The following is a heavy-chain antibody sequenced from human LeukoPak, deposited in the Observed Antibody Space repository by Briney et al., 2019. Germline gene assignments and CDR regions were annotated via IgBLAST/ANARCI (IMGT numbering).Heavy chain of an antibody. CDR3: SRDPNGDYVGAFDFQR. D-gene: IGHD4-17*01. V-gene: IGHV3-23*01. CDR2: IRGSGGGT. J-gene: IGHJ1*01. Sequence: GGSLRLSCVVSGFTFSSFAMTWVRQAPGRGLEWVSCIRGSGGGTDYADSVRGRFTISRDNSKNTLYLQMNSLRAEDTAIYYCSRDPNGDYVGAFDFQRWGQGTLVTVSS. CDR1: GFTFSSFA.